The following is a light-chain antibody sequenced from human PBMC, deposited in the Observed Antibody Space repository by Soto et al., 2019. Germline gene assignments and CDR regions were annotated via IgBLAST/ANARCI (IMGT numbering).Light chain of an antibody. CDR1: QSVSSN. V-gene: IGKV3-15*01. Sequence: EIVMTQSPATLSVSPGERATLSCRASQSVSSNLAWYQQKPGQAPRLLIYDASTRATGIPARFSGSGSGRELSLTSGSLPTTDFAAEDEQEYNSQPRTTGQRTSVYVK. CDR2: DAS. J-gene: IGKJ1*01. CDR3: QEYNSQPRT.